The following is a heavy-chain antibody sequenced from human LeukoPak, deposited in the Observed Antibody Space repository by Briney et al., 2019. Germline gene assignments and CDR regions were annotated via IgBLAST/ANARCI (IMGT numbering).Heavy chain of an antibody. CDR1: GYTFTGYY. Sequence: ASVKVSCKASGYTFTGYYIHWVRQAPGQGLEWMGWVNPNSGDTNCAQKFQGRVTMTRDTSISTAYMELSRLRSDDTAVYYCAKGTAMIYYFDWWGQGTLVTVSS. V-gene: IGHV1-2*02. J-gene: IGHJ4*02. D-gene: IGHD3/OR15-3a*01. CDR2: VNPNSGDT. CDR3: AKGTAMIYYFDW.